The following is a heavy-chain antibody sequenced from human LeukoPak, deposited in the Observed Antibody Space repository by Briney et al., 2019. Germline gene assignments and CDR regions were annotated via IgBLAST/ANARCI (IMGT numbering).Heavy chain of an antibody. Sequence: GGSLRLSCAASAFSFSTHWMAWVRQAPGKGLEWVANINPDGNDYHYVDSVKGRFAISRDNAKKSLYLQMNFLRADDTAVYYCASNSDYCFEYWGQGVLVTVSS. J-gene: IGHJ4*02. CDR3: ASNSDYCFEY. V-gene: IGHV3-7*05. CDR1: AFSFSTHW. D-gene: IGHD2/OR15-2a*01. CDR2: INPDGNDY.